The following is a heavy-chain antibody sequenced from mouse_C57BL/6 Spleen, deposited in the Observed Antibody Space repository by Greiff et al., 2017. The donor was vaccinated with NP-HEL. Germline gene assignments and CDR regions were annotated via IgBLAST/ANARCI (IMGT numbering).Heavy chain of an antibody. Sequence: EVQVVESGGGLVKPGGSLKLSCAASGFTFSDYGMHWVRQAPEKGLEWVAYISSGSSTIYYADTVKGRFTISRDNAKNTLSLQMTSLRSEDTAMYYCARDGSSRYWYFDVWGTGTTVTVSS. V-gene: IGHV5-17*01. CDR2: ISSGSSTI. CDR3: ARDGSSRYWYFDV. J-gene: IGHJ1*03. CDR1: GFTFSDYG. D-gene: IGHD1-1*01.